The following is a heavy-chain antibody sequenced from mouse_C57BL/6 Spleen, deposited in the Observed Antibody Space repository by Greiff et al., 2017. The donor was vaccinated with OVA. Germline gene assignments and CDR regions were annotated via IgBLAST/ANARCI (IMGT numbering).Heavy chain of an antibody. CDR3: ARSGCSGYPAWFAY. Sequence: QVQLQQPGAELVKPGASVKMSCKASGYTFTSYWITWVKQRPGQGLEWIGDIYPGSGSTNYNEKFKSKATLTVDKSSSTAYMQLSSLTSEDSAVYDCARSGCSGYPAWFAYWGQGTLVTVSA. CDR1: GYTFTSYW. D-gene: IGHD3-2*02. CDR2: IYPGSGST. V-gene: IGHV1-55*01. J-gene: IGHJ3*01.